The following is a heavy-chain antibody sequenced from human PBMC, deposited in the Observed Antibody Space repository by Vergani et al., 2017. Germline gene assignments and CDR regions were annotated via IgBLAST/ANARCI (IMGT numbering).Heavy chain of an antibody. D-gene: IGHD2-2*01. CDR1: GYTFTSYG. V-gene: IGHV1-18*04. CDR3: ARDPDIVVVXAAPYYFYYYGMDV. CDR2: ISGYNGNT. Sequence: QVQLVQSGAEVKKPGASVKVSCKASGYTFTSYGISWVRQAPGQGLEWMGWISGYNGNTNYAQKLQGRVTMTKDTSTGTAYMELRSLRSDDTAVYYCARDPDIVVVXAAPYYFYYYGMDVWGEGTTVTVSS. J-gene: IGHJ6*04.